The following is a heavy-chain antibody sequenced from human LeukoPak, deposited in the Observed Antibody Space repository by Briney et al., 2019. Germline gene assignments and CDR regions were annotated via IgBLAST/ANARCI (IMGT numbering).Heavy chain of an antibody. CDR1: GFTFSSYG. J-gene: IGHJ4*02. CDR2: LWFDGSIK. V-gene: IGHV3-33*06. D-gene: IGHD3-22*01. Sequence: GGSLRLSCAASGFTFSSYGMHWVRQAPGKGLEWVAVLWFDGSIKYYADSVKGRFTISRDNSKNTLYLQMNSLRAEDTAVHYCAKDSRLLRSLEYWGQGTLVTVSS. CDR3: AKDSRLLRSLEY.